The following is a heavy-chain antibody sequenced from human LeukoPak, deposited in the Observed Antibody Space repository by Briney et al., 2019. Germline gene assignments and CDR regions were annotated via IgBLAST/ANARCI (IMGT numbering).Heavy chain of an antibody. J-gene: IGHJ4*02. D-gene: IGHD3-9*01. Sequence: PGGSLRLSCEASGFTFINYAMTWVRQAPGKGLEWVSAITGSGDTTYYADSVKGRFTISRDNSKNTLYVEMNTLRAEDTAVYYCAKWGDYDILTGYYVSDFWGQGTLVTVSS. CDR2: ITGSGDTT. V-gene: IGHV3-23*01. CDR3: AKWGDYDILTGYYVSDF. CDR1: GFTFINYA.